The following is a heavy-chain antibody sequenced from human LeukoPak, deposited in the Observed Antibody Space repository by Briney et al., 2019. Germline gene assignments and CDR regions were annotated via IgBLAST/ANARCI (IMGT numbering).Heavy chain of an antibody. J-gene: IGHJ4*02. CDR1: GGSISSYY. CDR3: ARPSMVRGVIH. CDR2: IYYSGST. V-gene: IGHV4-59*08. Sequence: SETLSLTCTVSGGSISSYYWSWIRQPPGKGLEWIGYIYYSGSTNYNPSLKSRVTISVDTSKNQFSLKLSSVTAADTAVYYCARPSMVRGVIHWGQGTLVTVSS. D-gene: IGHD3-10*01.